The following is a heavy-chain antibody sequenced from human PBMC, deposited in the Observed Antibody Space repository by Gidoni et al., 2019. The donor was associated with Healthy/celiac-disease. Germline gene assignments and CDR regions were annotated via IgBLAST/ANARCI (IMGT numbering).Heavy chain of an antibody. Sequence: EVQLVESGGGLVKPGGSLRLSCAASGFTFSNAWMSWVRQAPGKGLEWVGRIKSKTDGGTTEYAAPVKGRFTISRDDSKNTLYLQMNSLKTEDTAVYYCTTDPITMIVVVTQYFQHWGQGTLVTVSS. CDR1: GFTFSNAW. CDR2: IKSKTDGGTT. V-gene: IGHV3-15*01. D-gene: IGHD3-22*01. CDR3: TTDPITMIVVVTQYFQH. J-gene: IGHJ1*01.